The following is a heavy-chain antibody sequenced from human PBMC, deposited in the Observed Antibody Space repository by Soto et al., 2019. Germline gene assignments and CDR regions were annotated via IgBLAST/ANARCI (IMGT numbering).Heavy chain of an antibody. D-gene: IGHD3-9*01. Sequence: GGSLRLSCAVSGFTFRNYAMSWVRQAPGKGLEWVAGITGTGNSISYSDSVRGRFTISRDNSENTLYPQMNSLRAEDTAVYWCAKTPNSRLLNSWGQGALVTVSS. CDR2: ITGTGNSI. V-gene: IGHV3-23*01. CDR3: AKTPNSRLLNS. J-gene: IGHJ4*02. CDR1: GFTFRNYA.